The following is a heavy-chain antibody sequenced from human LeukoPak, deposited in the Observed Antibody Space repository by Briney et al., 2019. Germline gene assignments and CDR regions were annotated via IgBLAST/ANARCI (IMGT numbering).Heavy chain of an antibody. CDR1: GFTFSSYE. D-gene: IGHD6-13*01. Sequence: GGSLRLSCTASGFTFSSYEMNWVRQAPGKGLEWISYISSSGTTIYYADSVKGRFTISRDNAENSLYLQMNSLRVEDTAVYYCARVSLYTAAGKGYYYMDVWGKGTTVTVSS. CDR2: ISSSGTTI. V-gene: IGHV3-48*03. J-gene: IGHJ6*03. CDR3: ARVSLYTAAGKGYYYMDV.